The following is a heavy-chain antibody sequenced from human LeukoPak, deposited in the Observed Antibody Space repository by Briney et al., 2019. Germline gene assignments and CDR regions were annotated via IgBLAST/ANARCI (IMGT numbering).Heavy chain of an antibody. V-gene: IGHV4-34*01. J-gene: IGHJ3*02. CDR3: ASSRCDILTLDAFDI. CDR2: INHSGST. D-gene: IGHD3-9*01. Sequence: SETLSLTCAVYGGSFSGYYWSWIRRPPGKGLEWIGEINHSGSTNYNPSLKSRVTISGDTSKNQFSLKLSSVTAADTAVYYCASSRCDILTLDAFDIWGQGTMVTVSS. CDR1: GGSFSGYY.